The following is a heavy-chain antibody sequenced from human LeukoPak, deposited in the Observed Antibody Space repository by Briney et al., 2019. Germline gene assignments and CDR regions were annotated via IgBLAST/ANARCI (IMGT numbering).Heavy chain of an antibody. D-gene: IGHD3-9*01. J-gene: IGHJ4*02. CDR1: GFTFEDYA. Sequence: PGRSLRLSCAASGFTFEDYAMHWVRQAPGKGLEWVSGISWNSGSIGYADSVKGRFTISRDNAKNSLYLQMNSLRAEDTALYYCAKEHFDWSQDAYYFDYWGQGTLVTVSS. CDR3: AKEHFDWSQDAYYFDY. V-gene: IGHV3-9*01. CDR2: ISWNSGSI.